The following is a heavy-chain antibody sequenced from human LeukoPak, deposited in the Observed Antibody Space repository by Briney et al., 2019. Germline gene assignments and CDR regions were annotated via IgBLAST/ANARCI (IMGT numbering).Heavy chain of an antibody. J-gene: IGHJ4*02. CDR1: GFSLSRGYY. V-gene: IGHV4-38-2*01. Sequence: SETLSLTCAVSGFSLSRGYYWVWVRQPPGEGVGWIGSIYHSGSTYYNPSLKSRVTISVDTSKNQFSLKLSSVTAADTAVYYCARGGAATGNFDYWGQGTLVTVSS. D-gene: IGHD2-15*01. CDR2: IYHSGST. CDR3: ARGGAATGNFDY.